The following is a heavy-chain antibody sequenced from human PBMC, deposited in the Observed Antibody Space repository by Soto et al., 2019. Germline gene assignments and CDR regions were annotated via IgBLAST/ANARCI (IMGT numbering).Heavy chain of an antibody. CDR1: GGSISSYY. Sequence: SETLSLTCTVSGGSISSYYWSWIRQPPGKGLEWIGYIYYSGSTNYNPALKRRVTISVDASKNKFSLKLSSVTAADTAVYYCARDSDFYYYYGMDVWGQGTTVTVSS. J-gene: IGHJ6*02. CDR3: ARDSDFYYYYGMDV. D-gene: IGHD3-10*01. V-gene: IGHV4-59*01. CDR2: IYYSGST.